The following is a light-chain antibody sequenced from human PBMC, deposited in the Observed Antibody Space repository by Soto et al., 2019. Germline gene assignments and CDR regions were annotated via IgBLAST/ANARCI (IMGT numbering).Light chain of an antibody. CDR3: QQRSNWPLT. Sequence: EIGMTQSPATLSVSPGERVTLSCRASQSVSGNLAWYQQKPGQAPRLLIYGASTRATGIPARFSGSGSGTEFTLTISSLQSEDSAVYYCQQRSNWPLTFGGGTKVEIK. J-gene: IGKJ4*01. CDR2: GAS. CDR1: QSVSGN. V-gene: IGKV3-15*01.